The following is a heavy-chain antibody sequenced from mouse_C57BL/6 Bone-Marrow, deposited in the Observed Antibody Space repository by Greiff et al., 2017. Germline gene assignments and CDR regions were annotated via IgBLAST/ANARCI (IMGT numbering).Heavy chain of an antibody. D-gene: IGHD2-4*01. CDR2: IDPSDSYT. CDR3: ARSDYDYDLYYFDY. CDR1: GYTFTSYW. Sequence: VKLQQSGAELVKPGASVKLSCKASGYTFTSYWMQWVKQRPGQGLEWIGEIDPSDSYTNYNQKFKGKATLTVDTSSSTAYMQLSSLTSEDSAVYYCARSDYDYDLYYFDYWGQGTTLTVSS. J-gene: IGHJ2*01. V-gene: IGHV1-50*01.